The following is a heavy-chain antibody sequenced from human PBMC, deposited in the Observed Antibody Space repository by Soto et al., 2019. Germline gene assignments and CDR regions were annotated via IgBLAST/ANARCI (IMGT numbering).Heavy chain of an antibody. Sequence: SDPLSLTCTVSGVSISSDYWSWMRQPAGTALEWIGRSYTSGSTIYNLSLQSRVSMSLDTDKNQFSLRLTSVTAADTAIYYCARDPGGYDYVWGNYRPLNYFDPWGQGTLVTVSS. V-gene: IGHV4-4*07. CDR1: GVSISSDY. D-gene: IGHD3-16*02. J-gene: IGHJ5*02. CDR2: SYTSGST. CDR3: ARDPGGYDYVWGNYRPLNYFDP.